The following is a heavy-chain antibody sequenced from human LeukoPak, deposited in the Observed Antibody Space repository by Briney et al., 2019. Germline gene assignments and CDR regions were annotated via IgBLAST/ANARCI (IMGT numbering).Heavy chain of an antibody. V-gene: IGHV3-53*01. D-gene: IGHD4-23*01. J-gene: IGHJ4*02. CDR2: IYRGGST. CDR1: GFIVSSNY. CDR3: ARGSGNLPPNSNALSFDY. Sequence: GGSLRPSCAASGFIVSSNYMSWVRQAPGKGLEWVSIIYRGGSTYYSDSVEGRFTISRDNSKNKLYLQMNSLRVEDTAVYYCARGSGNLPPNSNALSFDYWGQGTLVTVSS.